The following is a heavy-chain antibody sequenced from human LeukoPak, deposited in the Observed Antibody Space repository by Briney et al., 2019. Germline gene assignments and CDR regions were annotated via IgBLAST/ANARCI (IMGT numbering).Heavy chain of an antibody. D-gene: IGHD6-13*01. CDR3: ARVLSSSWPLYYFDY. Sequence: PSETLSLTCTVSGGSISSSSYYWGWIRQPPGKGLEWIGSIYYSGSTYYNPSLKSRVSISVDTSKNQFSLKLSSVTAADTAVYYCARVLSSSWPLYYFDYWGQGTLVTVSS. V-gene: IGHV4-39*07. CDR2: IYYSGST. CDR1: GGSISSSSYY. J-gene: IGHJ4*02.